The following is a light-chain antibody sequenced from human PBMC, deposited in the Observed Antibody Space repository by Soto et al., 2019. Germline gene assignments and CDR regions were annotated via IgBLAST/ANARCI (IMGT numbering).Light chain of an antibody. Sequence: QSVLPQPPSASGTPGQRVTISCSGSSSNIGSNYVYWYQQFPGSAPKLLIYRNDQRPSGVPDRFSGSKSGTSASLAISGPRSEDESDYYCAAWDDSLRAVVFGGGTKLTVL. CDR3: AAWDDSLRAVV. CDR2: RND. J-gene: IGLJ2*01. CDR1: SSNIGSNY. V-gene: IGLV1-47*01.